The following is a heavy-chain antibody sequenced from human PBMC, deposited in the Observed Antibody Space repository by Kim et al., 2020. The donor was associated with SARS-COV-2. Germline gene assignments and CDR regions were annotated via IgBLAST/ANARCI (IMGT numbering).Heavy chain of an antibody. J-gene: IGHJ3*02. V-gene: IGHV3-23*01. D-gene: IGHD3-22*01. CDR1: GFTFSSYA. Sequence: GGSLRLSCAASGFTFSSYAMSWVRQAPGKGLEWVSAISGSGGSTYYADSVKGRFTISRDNSKNTLYLQMNSLRAEDTAVYYCAKRLYYYDSSGYDAFDIWGQGTMVTVSS. CDR2: ISGSGGST. CDR3: AKRLYYYDSSGYDAFDI.